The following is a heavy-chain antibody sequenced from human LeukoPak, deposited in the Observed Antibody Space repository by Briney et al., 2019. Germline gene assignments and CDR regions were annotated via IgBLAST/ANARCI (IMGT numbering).Heavy chain of an antibody. CDR2: ISSSSSYI. J-gene: IGHJ4*02. CDR1: GFTFSDYY. D-gene: IGHD3-9*01. CDR3: ARAPTADFDWLLSYFDY. Sequence: GGSLRLSCAASGFTFSDYYMNWVRQAPGKGLEWVSSISSSSSYIYYADSVKGRFTISRDNAKNSLYLQMNSLRAEDTAVYYCARAPTADFDWLLSYFDYWGQGTLVTVSS. V-gene: IGHV3-21*01.